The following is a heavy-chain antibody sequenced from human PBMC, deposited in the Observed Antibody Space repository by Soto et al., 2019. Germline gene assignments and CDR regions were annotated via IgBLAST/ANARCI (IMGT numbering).Heavy chain of an antibody. V-gene: IGHV4-61*08. D-gene: IGHD1-20*01. CDR1: GGSIRSGGYY. J-gene: IGHJ6*03. CDR2: IYYSGST. Sequence: SETQSLTCTVSGGSIRSGGYYWSWIRQPPGKGLEWIGYIYYSGSTNYNPSLKSRVTISVDTSKNQFSLKLSSVTAADTAVYYCARENNWKNYYMDVWGKGTTVTVSS. CDR3: ARENNWKNYYMDV.